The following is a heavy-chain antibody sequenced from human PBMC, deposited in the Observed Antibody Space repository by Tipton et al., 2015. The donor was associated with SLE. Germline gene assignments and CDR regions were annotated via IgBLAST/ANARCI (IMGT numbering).Heavy chain of an antibody. V-gene: IGHV4-59*11. J-gene: IGHJ4*02. Sequence: TLSLTCTVSGGSISSHYWSWIRQPPGKGLEWIGYIYYSGSTYYNPSLKSRVTISVDTSKNQFSLKLSSVTAADTAVYYCARDGDYYDSSGPTGDYWGQGTLVTVSS. D-gene: IGHD3-22*01. CDR1: GGSISSHY. CDR2: IYYSGST. CDR3: ARDGDYYDSSGPTGDY.